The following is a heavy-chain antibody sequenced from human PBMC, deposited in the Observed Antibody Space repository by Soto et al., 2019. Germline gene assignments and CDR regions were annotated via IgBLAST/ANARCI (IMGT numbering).Heavy chain of an antibody. CDR1: GFTFSSYG. CDR3: ARDGSIAVADLSFDY. J-gene: IGHJ4*02. Sequence: PGGSLRLSCAASGFTFSSYGMHWVRQAPGKGLEWVAVIWYDGSNKYYADSVKGRFTISRDNSKNTLYLQMNSPRAEDAAVYYCARDGSIAVADLSFDYWGQGTLVTVSS. D-gene: IGHD6-19*01. V-gene: IGHV3-33*01. CDR2: IWYDGSNK.